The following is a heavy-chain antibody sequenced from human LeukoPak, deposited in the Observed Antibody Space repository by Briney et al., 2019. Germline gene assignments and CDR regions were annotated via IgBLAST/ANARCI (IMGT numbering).Heavy chain of an antibody. J-gene: IGHJ4*02. Sequence: ASVKVSCKASGYTFTSYDINWVRQATGQGLEWMGWINPNSGGTNYAQKFQGRVTMTRDTSISTAYMELSRLRSDDTAVYHCARVPRYSYGYVLADYWGQGTLVTVSS. D-gene: IGHD5-18*01. V-gene: IGHV1-2*02. CDR3: ARVPRYSYGYVLADY. CDR2: INPNSGGT. CDR1: GYTFTSYD.